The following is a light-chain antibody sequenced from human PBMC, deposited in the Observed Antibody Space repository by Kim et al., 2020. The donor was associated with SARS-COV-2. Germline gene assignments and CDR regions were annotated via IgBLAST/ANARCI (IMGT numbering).Light chain of an antibody. CDR3: LQHYRYPYT. J-gene: IGKJ2*01. Sequence: DIQMTQSPSAMSASVGDRVTITCRATPGISNYLAWFQQKPGEVPKRLIYIASTVQSGVPSRFSGSGSGAAFTLTITNVQPEDFATYYCLQHYRYPYTFGQGTKLEI. V-gene: IGKV1-17*03. CDR1: PGISNY. CDR2: IAS.